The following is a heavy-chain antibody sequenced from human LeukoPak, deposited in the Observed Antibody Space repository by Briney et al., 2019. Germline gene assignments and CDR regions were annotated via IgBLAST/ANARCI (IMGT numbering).Heavy chain of an antibody. Sequence: GGSLRLSCAASGFTLSSYAIHWVRRAQGKGLEGVPVLSFVVRNTYYSESVKGRFTITRDNFRNTLYLQMNSLRTEDTAVYYCAFLEGYSYGTGSSYGTDVWGQGTAVTVS. V-gene: IGHV3-30*03. CDR2: LSFVVRNT. CDR3: AFLEGYSYGTGSSYGTDV. CDR1: GFTLSSYA. D-gene: IGHD5-18*01. J-gene: IGHJ6*02.